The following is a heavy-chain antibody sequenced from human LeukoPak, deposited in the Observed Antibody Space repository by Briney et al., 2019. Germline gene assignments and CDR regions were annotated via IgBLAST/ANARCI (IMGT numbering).Heavy chain of an antibody. D-gene: IGHD3-10*01. V-gene: IGHV4-59*01. CDR3: ARGDRVRGVSWFDP. CDR2: IYYSGST. J-gene: IGHJ5*02. Sequence: SETLSLTCTVSGGSISSYFWSWIRQPPGKGLEWIGYIYYSGSTNYNPSLKSRVTISLDTSKNHFSLKLSSVTAADTAVYYCARGDRVRGVSWFDPWGQGTLVTVPS. CDR1: GGSISSYF.